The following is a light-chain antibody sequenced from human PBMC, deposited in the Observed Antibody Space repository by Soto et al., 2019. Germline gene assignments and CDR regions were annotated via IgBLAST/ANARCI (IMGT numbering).Light chain of an antibody. CDR1: SSDVGGYNY. J-gene: IGLJ1*01. CDR3: SSHTCSSIHF. V-gene: IGLV2-14*01. CDR2: DVS. Sequence: QSLLTQPASVSGSPGQSITISCTGTSSDVGGYNYVSWYQQHPGKAPKLMIYDVSNRPSGVSNRFSGSKSGNTASLTISGLQSEVESYYFCSSHTCSSIHFFGTG.